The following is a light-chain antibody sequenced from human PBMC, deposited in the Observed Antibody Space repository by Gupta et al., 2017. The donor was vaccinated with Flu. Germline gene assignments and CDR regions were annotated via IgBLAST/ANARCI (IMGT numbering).Light chain of an antibody. CDR2: ADT. J-gene: IGLJ3*02. CDR3: AVWDDSRNAWV. CDR1: TDKIGSIN. Sequence: VTSACVGTTDKIGSINLNCDKQLARTAPNLLIYADTERHSGVPDRFSGTKSGSSVTVAISGLQSGDEAAYYCAVWDDSRNAWVFGGGTEVTVV. V-gene: IGLV1-44*01.